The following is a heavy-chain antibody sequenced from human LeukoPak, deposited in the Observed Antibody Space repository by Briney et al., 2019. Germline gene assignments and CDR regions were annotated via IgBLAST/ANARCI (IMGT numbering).Heavy chain of an antibody. J-gene: IGHJ4*02. V-gene: IGHV1-3*04. Sequence: WASVKVSCKASGYTFNSYTIHWVRQAPGQRLEWMGWINTGTGNTRYSQNFQGRVTITRDTSASTAYMELSSLRSEDTAVYYCAREGRAWILWGQGTLVTVSS. CDR2: INTGTGNT. CDR3: AREGRAWIL. D-gene: IGHD5-12*01. CDR1: GYTFNSYT.